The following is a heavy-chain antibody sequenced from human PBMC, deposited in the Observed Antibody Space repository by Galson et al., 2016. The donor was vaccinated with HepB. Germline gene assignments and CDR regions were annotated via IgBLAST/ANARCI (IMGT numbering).Heavy chain of an antibody. V-gene: IGHV4-34*12. Sequence: SETLSLTCAVYGGSLSGYYWSWIRQPPAKGLEWIGEIFHSGTSNYNPSLESRVTISADIPRNQISLKVYSVTAADTAVYYCARIRESWRAYDGFDIWGRGTMVTFS. CDR1: GGSLSGYY. D-gene: IGHD5-24*01. CDR2: IFHSGTS. J-gene: IGHJ3*02. CDR3: ARIRESWRAYDGFDI.